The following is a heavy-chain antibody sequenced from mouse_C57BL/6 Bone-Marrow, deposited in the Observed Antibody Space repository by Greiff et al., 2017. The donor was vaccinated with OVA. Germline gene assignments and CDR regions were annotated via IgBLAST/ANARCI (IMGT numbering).Heavy chain of an antibody. V-gene: IGHV5-9*01. CDR3: ARRIYYGNYHYFDY. CDR1: GFTFSSYT. D-gene: IGHD2-1*01. Sequence: EVQLQESGGGLVKPGGSLKLSCAASGFTFSSYTMSWVRQTPEKRLEWVATISGGGGNTYYPDSVKGRFTISRDNAKNTLYLQMSSLRSEDTALYYCARRIYYGNYHYFDYWGQGTTHSLL. J-gene: IGHJ2*01. CDR2: ISGGGGNT.